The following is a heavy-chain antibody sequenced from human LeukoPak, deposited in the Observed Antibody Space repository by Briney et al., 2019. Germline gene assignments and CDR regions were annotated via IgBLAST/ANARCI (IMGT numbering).Heavy chain of an antibody. J-gene: IGHJ4*02. V-gene: IGHV3-21*01. CDR3: ARGYGSGSYYNDIDY. CDR1: GGSISSSN. D-gene: IGHD3-10*01. Sequence: PSETLSLTCAVSGGSISSSNWWIWVRQPPGKGLEWVSSISSSSSYIYYADSVKGRFTISRDNAKNSLYLQMNSLRAEDTAVYYCARGYGSGSYYNDIDYWGQGTLVTVSS. CDR2: ISSSSSYI.